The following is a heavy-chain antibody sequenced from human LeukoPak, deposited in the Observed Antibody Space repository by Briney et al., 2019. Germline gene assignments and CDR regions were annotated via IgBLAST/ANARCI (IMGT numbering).Heavy chain of an antibody. Sequence: SETLSLTCPVAGGSISSYYWSWIRQPPGKGLEWIGYIYYSGSTNYNPSLKSRVTISVDTSKNQFSLKLSSVTAADTAVYYCARVKRVYCGGDCYHNAFDIWGQGTMVTVSS. CDR3: ARVKRVYCGGDCYHNAFDI. CDR2: IYYSGST. J-gene: IGHJ3*02. CDR1: GGSISSYY. D-gene: IGHD2-21*01. V-gene: IGHV4-59*01.